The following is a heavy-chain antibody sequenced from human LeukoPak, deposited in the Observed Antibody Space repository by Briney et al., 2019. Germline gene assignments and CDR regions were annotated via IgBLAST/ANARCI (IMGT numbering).Heavy chain of an antibody. D-gene: IGHD1-26*01. Sequence: SVKVSCKASGGTSSSYAISWVRQAPGQGLEWMGGIIPIFGTANYAQKFQGRVTITADESTSTAYMELSSLRSEDTAVYYCARASGGSYSDRYFDYWGQGTLVTVSS. V-gene: IGHV1-69*13. J-gene: IGHJ4*02. CDR1: GGTSSSYA. CDR3: ARASGGSYSDRYFDY. CDR2: IIPIFGTA.